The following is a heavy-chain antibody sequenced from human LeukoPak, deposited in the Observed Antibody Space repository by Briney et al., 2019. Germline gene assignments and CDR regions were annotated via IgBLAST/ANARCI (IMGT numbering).Heavy chain of an antibody. D-gene: IGHD1-26*01. Sequence: SETLSLTCTVSGDITHYWGWIRQPPGKGLECIGSIYFSGSVYYSPSLRSRVTISLDTSTKQLSLKLTSVTAADTAIYYCAKHNGGGIVSYVAPGPPDYFDHWGQGALVTVSS. J-gene: IGHJ4*02. CDR2: IYFSGSV. CDR3: AKHNGGGIVSYVAPGPPDYFDH. V-gene: IGHV4-39*01. CDR1: GDITHY.